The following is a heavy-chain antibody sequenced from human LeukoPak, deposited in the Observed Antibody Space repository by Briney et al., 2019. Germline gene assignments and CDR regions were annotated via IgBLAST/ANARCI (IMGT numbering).Heavy chain of an antibody. J-gene: IGHJ3*02. CDR3: ARDEVYDSSGYYAWGAFDI. Sequence: ASVKVSCKASGYTFTSYDINWVRQATGQGLEWMGWMNPNSGNTGYAQKFQGRVTMTRNTSISTAYMELSSLRSEDTAVYYCARDEVYDSSGYYAWGAFDIWGQGTMVTVSS. CDR2: MNPNSGNT. V-gene: IGHV1-8*01. CDR1: GYTFTSYD. D-gene: IGHD3-22*01.